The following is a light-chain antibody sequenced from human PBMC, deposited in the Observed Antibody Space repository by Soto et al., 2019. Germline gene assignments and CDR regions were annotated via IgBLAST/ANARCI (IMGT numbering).Light chain of an antibody. CDR2: DAS. CDR1: QDISNY. Sequence: DIQMTQSPSSLSASVGDRVTITCQASQDISNYLNWYQQKPGKAPKLLIYDASNLETGVPSRFSGSGFGSDFTFTISSLQPEDIATYYCQQYDNLPFTCGPGTKVDIK. CDR3: QQYDNLPFT. J-gene: IGKJ3*01. V-gene: IGKV1-33*01.